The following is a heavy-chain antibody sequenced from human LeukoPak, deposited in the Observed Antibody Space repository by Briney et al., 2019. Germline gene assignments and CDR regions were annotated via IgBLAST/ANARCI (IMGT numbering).Heavy chain of an antibody. V-gene: IGHV3-20*04. J-gene: IGHJ4*02. Sequence: GGSLRLSCAASGFTFSSYAMSWVRQAPGKGLEWVSGISWNSGSIGYADSVKGRFTISRDNAKDSLYLQMNSLRAEDTAVYYCARDEDWGQGTLVTVSS. CDR2: ISWNSGSI. CDR3: ARDED. CDR1: GFTFSSYA.